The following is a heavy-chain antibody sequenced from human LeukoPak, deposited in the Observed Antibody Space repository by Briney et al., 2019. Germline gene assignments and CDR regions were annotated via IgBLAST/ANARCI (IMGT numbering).Heavy chain of an antibody. Sequence: PSETLSLTCAVYGGSFSGYYWSWIRQPPGKWLEWIGEINHSGSTNYNPSLKSRVTISVDTSKNQFSLKLSSVTAADTAVYYCARVGSSSSLSDYWGQGTLVTVSS. J-gene: IGHJ4*02. D-gene: IGHD6-6*01. CDR1: GGSFSGYY. V-gene: IGHV4-34*01. CDR2: INHSGST. CDR3: ARVGSSSSLSDY.